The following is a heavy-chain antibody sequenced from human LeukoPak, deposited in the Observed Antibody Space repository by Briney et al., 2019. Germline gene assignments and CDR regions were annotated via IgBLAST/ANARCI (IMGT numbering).Heavy chain of an antibody. CDR1: GFTFSHYE. Sequence: PGGSLRLSCAASGFTFSHYEMNWVRQARGKGLEWVSFISGSGDHIEYADSVKGRFTIHRDNAKNSLYLQMSSLRAEDTAVYYCARDKGSNGYWGQGTLVTVSS. CDR3: ARDKGSNGY. CDR2: ISGSGDHI. J-gene: IGHJ4*02. D-gene: IGHD2-8*01. V-gene: IGHV3-48*03.